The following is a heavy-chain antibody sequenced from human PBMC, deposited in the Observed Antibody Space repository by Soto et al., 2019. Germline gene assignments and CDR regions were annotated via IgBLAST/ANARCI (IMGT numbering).Heavy chain of an antibody. CDR1: GGSISGYY. CDR3: AGDLSSGYYTL. Sequence: SETLSLTCTVSGGSISGYYWSWIRQPPGKGLEWIGYMYNTGSTVYNPSFKSRVTISVDTSKNQFSLKLSSVTAADTAVYYCAGDLSSGYYTLWGQGTLVTVSS. V-gene: IGHV4-59*01. D-gene: IGHD3-22*01. CDR2: MYNTGST. J-gene: IGHJ4*02.